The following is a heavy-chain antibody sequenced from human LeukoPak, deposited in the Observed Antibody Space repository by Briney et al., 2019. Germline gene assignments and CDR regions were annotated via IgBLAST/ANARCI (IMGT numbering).Heavy chain of an antibody. D-gene: IGHD1-1*01. CDR2: INPNSGRS. Sequence: ASVNVSYQACGYTFNGYYMHLVRQAPGQGLEWMGWINPNSGRSNYAQQLQAKVTMTKDRSISTAYMELSRLRSDDAAVYCCARDDRYNWNRFDYWGQGTLVTVSS. CDR1: GYTFNGYY. CDR3: ARDDRYNWNRFDY. J-gene: IGHJ4*02. V-gene: IGHV1-2*02.